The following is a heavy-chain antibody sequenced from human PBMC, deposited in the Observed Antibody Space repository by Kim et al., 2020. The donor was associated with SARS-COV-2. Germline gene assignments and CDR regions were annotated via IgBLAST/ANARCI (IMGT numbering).Heavy chain of an antibody. CDR3: ALGDDFWSGYYRILTTRFDY. CDR1: GFTFDDYA. D-gene: IGHD3-3*01. V-gene: IGHV3-43*02. CDR2: ISGDGGST. Sequence: GGSLRLSCAASGFTFDDYAMHWVRQAPGKGLEWVSLISGDGGSTYYADSVKGRFTISRDNSKNSLYLQMNSLRTEDTALYYCALGDDFWSGYYRILTTRFDYWGQGTLVTVSS. J-gene: IGHJ4*02.